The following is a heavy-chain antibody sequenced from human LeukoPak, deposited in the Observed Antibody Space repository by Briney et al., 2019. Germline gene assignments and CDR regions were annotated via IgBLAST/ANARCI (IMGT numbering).Heavy chain of an antibody. Sequence: PGGSLRLSCVASGFTFSSYAMHWVRQAPGKGLEWVAVISYDGSNKYYADSVKGRFTISRDNSKNTLYLQMNSLRAEDTAVYYCARDSFSGSGSLPSDYGMDVWGQGTTVTVSS. J-gene: IGHJ6*02. D-gene: IGHD3-10*01. CDR1: GFTFSSYA. CDR2: ISYDGSNK. CDR3: ARDSFSGSGSLPSDYGMDV. V-gene: IGHV3-30-3*01.